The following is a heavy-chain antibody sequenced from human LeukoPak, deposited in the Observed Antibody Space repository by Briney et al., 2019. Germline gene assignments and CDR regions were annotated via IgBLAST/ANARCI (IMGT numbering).Heavy chain of an antibody. V-gene: IGHV3-30-3*01. Sequence: GGSLRLSCAASGFTFSSYAMHWVRQAPGKGLEWVAVISYDGSNKYYADSVKGRFTISRDNSKNTLYLQMNSLRAEDTAVYYCARAVGQQLHNWFDPWGQGTLVTVSS. CDR3: ARAVGQQLHNWFDP. D-gene: IGHD6-13*01. CDR1: GFTFSSYA. J-gene: IGHJ5*02. CDR2: ISYDGSNK.